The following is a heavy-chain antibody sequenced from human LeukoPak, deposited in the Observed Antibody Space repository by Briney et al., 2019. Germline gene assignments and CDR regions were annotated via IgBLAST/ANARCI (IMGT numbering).Heavy chain of an antibody. V-gene: IGHV4-59*11. CDR2: LRDTEST. CDR1: GASISTHY. D-gene: IGHD3-3*01. CDR3: ATLKRGSVFGYFNF. Sequence: SETLSLTCTGSGASISTHYWSWLRQPPGKELEWIAYLRDTESTKDNPSLKSRVALSADTSKNQFSLRLTSVTAADTAIYYCATLKRGSVFGYFNFWGQGLLVTVSS. J-gene: IGHJ4*02.